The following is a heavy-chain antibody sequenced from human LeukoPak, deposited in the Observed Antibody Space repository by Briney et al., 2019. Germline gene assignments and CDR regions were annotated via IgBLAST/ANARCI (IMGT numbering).Heavy chain of an antibody. D-gene: IGHD3-22*01. CDR2: IYHSGST. V-gene: IGHV4-4*02. J-gene: IGHJ2*01. Sequence: SGTLSLTCAVSGGSISSSNWWSWVRQPPGKGLEWIGEIYHSGSTNYNPSPKSRVTISVDKSKNQFSLKLSSVTAADTAVYYCARVGVVIVVVMRYWYFDLWGRGTLVTVSS. CDR3: ARVGVVIVVVMRYWYFDL. CDR1: GGSISSSNW.